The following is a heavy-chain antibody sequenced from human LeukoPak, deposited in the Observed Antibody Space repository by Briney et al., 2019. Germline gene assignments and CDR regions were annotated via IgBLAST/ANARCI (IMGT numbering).Heavy chain of an antibody. Sequence: GGSLRLSCAASGFTFSSYAMSWVRQAPGKGLEWVSAISGSGGSTCYADSVKGRFTISRDNSKNTLYLQMNSLRAEDTAVYYCAKSALRFLEWLDTYYFDYWGQGTLVTVSS. CDR2: ISGSGGST. CDR3: AKSALRFLEWLDTYYFDY. D-gene: IGHD3-3*01. V-gene: IGHV3-23*01. J-gene: IGHJ4*02. CDR1: GFTFSSYA.